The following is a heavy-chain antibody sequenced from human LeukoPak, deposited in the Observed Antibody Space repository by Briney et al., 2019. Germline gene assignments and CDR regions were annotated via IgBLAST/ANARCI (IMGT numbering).Heavy chain of an antibody. CDR3: ARGRGWNWFDP. J-gene: IGHJ5*02. V-gene: IGHV4-30-4*01. CDR2: IYYSGST. CDR1: GGTISSGDYY. D-gene: IGHD3-10*01. Sequence: SETLSLTCTVSGGTISSGDYYWSWIRQPPGKGLEWIGYIYYSGSTYYNPSLKSRVTISVDTSKNQFSLKLSSVTAADTAVYYCARGRGWNWFDPWGQGTPVTVSS.